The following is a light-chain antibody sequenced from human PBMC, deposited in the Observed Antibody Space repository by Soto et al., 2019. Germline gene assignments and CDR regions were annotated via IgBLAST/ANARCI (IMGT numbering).Light chain of an antibody. V-gene: IGKV1-39*01. J-gene: IGKJ4*01. CDR2: AAS. CDR3: QQSYSSPLT. Sequence: DIQMTQSPSSLSASVGDRVTITCQASQSISRFLNWYRQKRGTAPKLLIYAASSLQSGVPSRFSGSGSGTDFTLTINTLQPEDCATYYCQQSYSSPLTFGGGTKVDIK. CDR1: QSISRF.